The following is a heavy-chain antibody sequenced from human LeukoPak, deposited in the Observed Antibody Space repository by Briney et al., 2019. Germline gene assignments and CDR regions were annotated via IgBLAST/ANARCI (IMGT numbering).Heavy chain of an antibody. V-gene: IGHV4-4*07. CDR2: IYTSGST. Sequence: SETLSLTCTVSGGSISSYYWSWTRQPAGKGLEWIGRIYTSGSTNYNPSLKSRVTMSVDTSKNQFSLKLSSVTAADTAVYYCARDRYCSSTTCYENRYFDYWGQGTLVTVSS. D-gene: IGHD2-2*01. CDR1: GGSISSYY. J-gene: IGHJ4*02. CDR3: ARDRYCSSTTCYENRYFDY.